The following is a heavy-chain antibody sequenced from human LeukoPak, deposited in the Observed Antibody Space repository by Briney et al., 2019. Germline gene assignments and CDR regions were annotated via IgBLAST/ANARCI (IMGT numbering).Heavy chain of an antibody. CDR2: ISGSGGST. Sequence: GGSLRLSCAASGFTFSSYGMSWVRQAPGKGLEWVSAISGSGGSTYYADSVKGRFTISRDNSKNTLYLQMNSLRAEDTAVYYCAKTYYYDSSGYPGGFDYWGQGTLVTVSS. CDR1: GFTFSSYG. J-gene: IGHJ4*02. D-gene: IGHD3-22*01. V-gene: IGHV3-23*01. CDR3: AKTYYYDSSGYPGGFDY.